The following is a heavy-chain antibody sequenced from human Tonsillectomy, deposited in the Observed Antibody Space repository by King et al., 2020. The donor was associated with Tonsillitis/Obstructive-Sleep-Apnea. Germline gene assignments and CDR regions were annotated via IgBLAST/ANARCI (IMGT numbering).Heavy chain of an antibody. CDR3: ARDRHISSPLAYYYGMDV. CDR2: ISTYNGNT. Sequence: QLVQSGAEVKRPGASVKVSCKASGCTFTTCGFSWVRQAPGQGLEWIGWISTYNGNTYYAQKFKGRVTMTTDTSTSTAYMELRSLRADDTAVYYCARDRHISSPLAYYYGMDVCGQGTTVTVSS. J-gene: IGHJ6*01. V-gene: IGHV1-18*01. D-gene: IGHD6-6*01. CDR1: GCTFTTCG.